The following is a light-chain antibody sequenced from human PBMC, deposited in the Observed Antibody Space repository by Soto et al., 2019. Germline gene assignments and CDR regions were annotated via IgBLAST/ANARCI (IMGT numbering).Light chain of an antibody. CDR1: NSDVGGYDR. V-gene: IGLV2-14*01. Sequence: ALTQPASVSGSPGQSITISCTGTNSDVGGYDRVSWYQHHPGKAPKLLIFEVYNRPSGISDRFSGSKSGDTASLTISGLRAEDEADYYCISYIPSTTTHWVFGGGTKVTV. J-gene: IGLJ3*02. CDR3: ISYIPSTTTHWV. CDR2: EVY.